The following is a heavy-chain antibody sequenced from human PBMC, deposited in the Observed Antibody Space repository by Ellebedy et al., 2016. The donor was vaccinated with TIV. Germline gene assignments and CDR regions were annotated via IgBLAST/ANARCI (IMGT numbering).Heavy chain of an antibody. D-gene: IGHD6-19*01. CDR3: TKRGIGWAAFDI. V-gene: IGHV3-30*04. CDR2: ISYDGSDQ. J-gene: IGHJ3*02. CDR1: GFTFSSYA. Sequence: GESLKISCAASGFTFSSYAIHWVRQAPGKGLEWVAVISYDGSDQYYADSVKGRFTISRDNSQDTVHLQMNSLGAEDTAVYYCTKRGIGWAAFDIWGPGTMVTVSS.